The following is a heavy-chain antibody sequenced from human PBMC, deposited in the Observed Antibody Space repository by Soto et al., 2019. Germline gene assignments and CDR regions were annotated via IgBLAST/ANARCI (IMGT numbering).Heavy chain of an antibody. J-gene: IGHJ6*02. D-gene: IGHD1-26*01. V-gene: IGHV3-23*01. Sequence: GVLRLSCAASGFTFSSYAMSWVRQAPGKGLEWVSAISGGGGSTYYADSVKGRVTISRDNSKNTLYLQMNSLRAEDTAVYYCAKVSLGATTITDYYYYGMDVWGQGTTVTVSS. CDR3: AKVSLGATTITDYYYYGMDV. CDR1: GFTFSSYA. CDR2: ISGGGGST.